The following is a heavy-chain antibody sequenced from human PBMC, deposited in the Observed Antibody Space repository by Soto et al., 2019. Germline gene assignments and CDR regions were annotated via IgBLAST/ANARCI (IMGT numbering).Heavy chain of an antibody. Sequence: SETLSLTCTVSGGSISSYYWSWIRQPAGKGLEWIGRIYTSGSTNYNPSLKSRVTMSVDTSKNQFSLKLSSGTAADTAVYYCARGYCSGGSCYFDYWGQGTLVTVSS. V-gene: IGHV4-4*07. CDR1: GGSISSYY. CDR2: IYTSGST. J-gene: IGHJ4*02. CDR3: ARGYCSGGSCYFDY. D-gene: IGHD2-15*01.